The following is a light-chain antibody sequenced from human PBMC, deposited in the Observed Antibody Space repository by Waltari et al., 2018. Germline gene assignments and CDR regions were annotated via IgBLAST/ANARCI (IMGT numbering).Light chain of an antibody. V-gene: IGLV3-19*01. CDR3: SSRDSSASHVL. CDR1: SLRTSY. J-gene: IGLJ2*01. CDR2: GKN. Sequence: SSELTQDPAVSVAWGQTVTITCQGASLRTSYASWYQQKSGQAPILVLFGKNKRPSGIPDRFSGYNSETTTSLTITGAQAEDEADYYCSSRDSSASHVLFAGGTKLTVL.